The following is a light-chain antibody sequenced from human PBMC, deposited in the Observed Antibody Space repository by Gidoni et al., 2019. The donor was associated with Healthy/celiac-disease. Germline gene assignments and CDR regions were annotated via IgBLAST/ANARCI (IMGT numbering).Light chain of an antibody. J-gene: IGLJ3*02. V-gene: IGLV1-47*01. CDR3: AAWDDSLSGWV. CDR1: SSNIGSNY. Sequence: QSVLTQPPSASGTPGQRVTISCSGSSSNIGSNYVYWYQQLAGTAPKLLIYRNNQRPSGVPDRFSGSKSGTSASRAISGVRSEDEADYYCAAWDDSLSGWVFGGGSKLTVL. CDR2: RNN.